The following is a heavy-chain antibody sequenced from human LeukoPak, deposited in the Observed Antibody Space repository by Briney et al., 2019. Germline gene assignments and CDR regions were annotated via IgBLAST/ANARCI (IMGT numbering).Heavy chain of an antibody. CDR1: GYTFTTYY. CDR2: VNPSGGST. CDR3: ARAPNGGLPGGY. D-gene: IGHD7-27*01. J-gene: IGHJ4*02. Sequence: ASVKVSCKASGYTFTTYYIHWVRQAPGQGLEWMGIVNPSGGSTTHAQKFQGRVTMTRDTSTSTVYMELGSLKSEDTAVYYCARAPNGGLPGGYWGQGTLVTVST. V-gene: IGHV1-46*01.